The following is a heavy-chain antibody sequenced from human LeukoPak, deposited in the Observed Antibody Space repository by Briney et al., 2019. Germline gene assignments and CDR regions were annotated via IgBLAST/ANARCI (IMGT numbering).Heavy chain of an antibody. CDR1: GFTFSSYA. CDR2: ISGSGGST. Sequence: GGSLRLSCAASGFTFSSYAMSWVRQAPGKGLEWVSAISGSGGSTYYADSVKGRFTISRDNSKNTLYLQMNSLRAEDTAVYYCAKWSFYSNYFGYYFDYWGQGTLVTVSS. D-gene: IGHD4-11*01. CDR3: AKWSFYSNYFGYYFDY. J-gene: IGHJ4*02. V-gene: IGHV3-23*01.